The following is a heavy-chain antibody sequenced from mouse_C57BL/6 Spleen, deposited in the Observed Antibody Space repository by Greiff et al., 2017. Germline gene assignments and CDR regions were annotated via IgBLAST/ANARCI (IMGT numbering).Heavy chain of an antibody. D-gene: IGHD3-3*01. CDR1: GYAFSSYW. J-gene: IGHJ2*01. CDR3: ARGGGLDYFDY. V-gene: IGHV1-80*01. Sequence: QVHVKQSGAELVKPGASVKISCKASGYAFSSYWMNWVKQRPGKGLEWIGQIYPGDGDTNYNGKFKGKATLTADKSSSTAYMQLSSLTSEDSAVYVCARGGGLDYFDYWGQGTTLTVSS. CDR2: IYPGDGDT.